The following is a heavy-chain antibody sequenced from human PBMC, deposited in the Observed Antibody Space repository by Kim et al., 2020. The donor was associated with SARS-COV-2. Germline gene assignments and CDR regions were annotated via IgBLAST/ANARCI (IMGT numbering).Heavy chain of an antibody. D-gene: IGHD3-10*01. J-gene: IGHJ5*02. V-gene: IGHV3-11*06. Sequence: KGRFTISRDNAKTSLYLQRNSLRAEDTAVYYCARSPYYYGSGSGDWFDPWGQGTLVTVSS. CDR3: ARSPYYYGSGSGDWFDP.